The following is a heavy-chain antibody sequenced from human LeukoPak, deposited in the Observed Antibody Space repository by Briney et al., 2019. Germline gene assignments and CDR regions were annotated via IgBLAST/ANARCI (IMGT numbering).Heavy chain of an antibody. D-gene: IGHD1-7*01. CDR3: ARVFRHLTGTSYSDY. CDR1: GGSISSYY. J-gene: IGHJ4*02. V-gene: IGHV4-59*01. CDR2: IYYSGST. Sequence: SETLSLTCTVSGGSISSYYWSWIRQPPGKGLEWIGYIYYSGSTNYNPSLKSRVTISVDTSKDQFSLKLSSVTAADTAVYYCARVFRHLTGTSYSDYWGQGTLVTVSS.